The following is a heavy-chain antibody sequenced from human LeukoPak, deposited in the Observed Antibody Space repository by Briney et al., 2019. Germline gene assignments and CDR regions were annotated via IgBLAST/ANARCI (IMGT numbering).Heavy chain of an antibody. J-gene: IGHJ4*02. CDR1: GGSISSYY. Sequence: SETLSLTCTVSGGSISSYYWSWIRQPPGKGLEWIGYIYYTGTTNYNPSLNSRVTISVDTSKNQFSLKLSSVTAADTAVYYCARVNSAWYGALDYWGQGTLVTVSS. D-gene: IGHD6-19*01. CDR3: ARVNSAWYGALDY. CDR2: IYYTGTT. V-gene: IGHV4-59*01.